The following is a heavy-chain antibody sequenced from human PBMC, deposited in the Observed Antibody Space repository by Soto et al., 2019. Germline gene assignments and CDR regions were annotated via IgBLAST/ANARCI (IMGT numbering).Heavy chain of an antibody. CDR1: GDTFKNCV. J-gene: IGHJ4*02. V-gene: IGHV1-69*05. Sequence: SVKVSCKASGDTFKNCVISWVRQAPGQGLEWMGGIIPLFGTTDFAQRFQGRLTITTDESTTTAYMELSRLRSEDTATYYCAAELGFGKLSVVWGQGTLVTVSS. CDR3: AAELGFGKLSVV. D-gene: IGHD3-10*01. CDR2: IIPLFGTT.